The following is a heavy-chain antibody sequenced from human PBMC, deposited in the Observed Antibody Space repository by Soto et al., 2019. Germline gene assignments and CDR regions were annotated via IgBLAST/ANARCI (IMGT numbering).Heavy chain of an antibody. D-gene: IGHD6-13*01. J-gene: IGHJ4*02. CDR2: IYPGDSDT. V-gene: IGHV5-51*01. Sequence: EVQLVQSGAEVKKPGESLKISCKGSGYSFTSYWIGWVRQMPGKGLEWMGIIYPGDSDTRYSPSFQGQVTISADKSINTAYLQWSSLKASDPAMYYCARLGIAAAGTFGFDYWGQGTLVTVSS. CDR3: ARLGIAAAGTFGFDY. CDR1: GYSFTSYW.